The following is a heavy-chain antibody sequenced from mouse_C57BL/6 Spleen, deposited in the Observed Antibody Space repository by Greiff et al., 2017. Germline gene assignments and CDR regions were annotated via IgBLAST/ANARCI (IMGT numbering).Heavy chain of an antibody. CDR3: ARSSLLYAMDY. V-gene: IGHV1-82*01. CDR2: IYPGDGDT. J-gene: IGHJ4*01. CDR1: GYAFSSSW. D-gene: IGHD6-2*01. Sequence: QVQLQQSGPELVKPGAPVKISCKASGYAFSSSWMNWVKQRPGKGLEWIGRIYPGDGDTNYNGTFKGKATLTADKSSSTAYMQLSSLTSEDSAVYFCARSSLLYAMDYWGQGTSVTVSS.